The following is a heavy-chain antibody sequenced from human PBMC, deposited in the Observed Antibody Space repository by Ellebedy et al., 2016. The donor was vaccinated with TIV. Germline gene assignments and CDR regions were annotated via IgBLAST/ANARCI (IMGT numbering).Heavy chain of an antibody. D-gene: IGHD1-26*01. CDR1: GFTFSTYS. V-gene: IGHV3-48*04. CDR2: ISSDSSTI. CDR3: AREVGGSGLFDY. J-gene: IGHJ4*02. Sequence: PGGSLRLSCVASGFTFSTYSMNWVRQAPGKGLEWVSYISSDSSTIYYADSVKGRFTISRDNAKHSLYLQMNSLRAEDTAVYYCAREVGGSGLFDYWGQGTLVTVSS.